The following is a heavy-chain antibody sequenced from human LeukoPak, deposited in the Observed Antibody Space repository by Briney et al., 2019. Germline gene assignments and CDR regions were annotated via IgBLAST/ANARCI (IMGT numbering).Heavy chain of an antibody. Sequence: ASVNVSCKASGYTFTSYGISWVRQAAGQGLEWMGWISAYNGNTNYAQKLQGRVTMTTDTSTSTDYMELRSLRSDDTAVYYCARDSEMATGYFDYWGQGTLVTFSS. J-gene: IGHJ4*02. CDR1: GYTFTSYG. V-gene: IGHV1-18*01. CDR2: ISAYNGNT. CDR3: ARDSEMATGYFDY. D-gene: IGHD5-24*01.